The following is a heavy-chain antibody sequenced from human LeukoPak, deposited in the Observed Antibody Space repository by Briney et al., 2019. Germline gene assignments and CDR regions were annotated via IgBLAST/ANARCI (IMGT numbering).Heavy chain of an antibody. Sequence: GGSLRLSCAASGFTFSSYGMHWVRQAPGKGLEWVAVISYDGSNKYYADSVKGRFTISRDNSKNTLYLQMNSLRAEDTAVYYCAKGRSAARPRYYYYGMDVWGQGTTVTVSS. CDR2: ISYDGSNK. J-gene: IGHJ6*02. V-gene: IGHV3-30*18. CDR1: GFTFSSYG. CDR3: AKGRSAARPRYYYYGMDV. D-gene: IGHD6-6*01.